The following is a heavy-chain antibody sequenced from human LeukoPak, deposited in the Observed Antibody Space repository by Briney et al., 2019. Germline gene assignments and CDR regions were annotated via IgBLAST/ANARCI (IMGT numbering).Heavy chain of an antibody. D-gene: IGHD2-2*02. J-gene: IGHJ5*02. CDR2: IYHSGST. CDR3: AREEYCSSTSCYTEWFDP. V-gene: IGHV4-59*12. Sequence: SETLSLTCTVSGGSISSYYWSWIRQPPGKGLEWIGYIYHSGSTYYNPSLKSRVTISVDRPKNQFSLKLSSVTAADTAVYYCAREEYCSSTSCYTEWFDPWGQGTLVTVSS. CDR1: GGSISSYY.